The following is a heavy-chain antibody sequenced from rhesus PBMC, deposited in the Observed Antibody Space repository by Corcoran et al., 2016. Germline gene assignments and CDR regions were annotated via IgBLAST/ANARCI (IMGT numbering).Heavy chain of an antibody. CDR1: GGSISSSY. Sequence: QLQLQESGPGLVKPSETLSVTCAVSGGSISSSYWSWIRPAPGKGLEWIGYIYGSGSSTNYNPALKSRVTLSVDTSKNQLSLKLSSVTTADTAVYYCARDSSGSYNGNFDYWGQGVLVTVSS. D-gene: IGHD1-44*02. J-gene: IGHJ4*01. V-gene: IGHV4-169*02. CDR2: IYGSGSST. CDR3: ARDSSGSYNGNFDY.